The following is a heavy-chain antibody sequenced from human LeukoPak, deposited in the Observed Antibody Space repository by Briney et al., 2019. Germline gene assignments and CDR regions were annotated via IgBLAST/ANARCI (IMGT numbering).Heavy chain of an antibody. J-gene: IGHJ4*02. CDR2: IYTSGST. V-gene: IGHV4-61*02. D-gene: IGHD1-26*01. Sequence: SQTLSLTCTVSGGSISSGSYYWSWIRQPAGKGLEWIGRIYTSGSTNYNPSLKSRVTISVDTSKNQSSLKLSSVTAADTAVYYCARASGSYFWYYFDYWGQGTLVTVSS. CDR1: GGSISSGSYY. CDR3: ARASGSYFWYYFDY.